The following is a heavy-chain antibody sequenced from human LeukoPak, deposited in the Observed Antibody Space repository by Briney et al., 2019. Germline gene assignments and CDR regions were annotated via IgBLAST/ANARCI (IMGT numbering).Heavy chain of an antibody. CDR2: INHSGST. CDR3: AREALDAFDI. J-gene: IGHJ3*02. CDR1: GFTLSSYA. Sequence: GSLRLSCAASGFTLSSYAMSWIRQPPGKGLEWIGEINHSGSTNYNPSLKSRVTISVDTSKNQFSLKLSSVTAADTAVYYCAREALDAFDIWGQGTMVTVSS. V-gene: IGHV4-34*01.